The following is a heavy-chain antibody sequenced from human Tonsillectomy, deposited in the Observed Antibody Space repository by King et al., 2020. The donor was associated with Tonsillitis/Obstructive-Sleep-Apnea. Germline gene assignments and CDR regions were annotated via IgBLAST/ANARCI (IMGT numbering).Heavy chain of an antibody. V-gene: IGHV1-18*01. Sequence: QLVQSGAEVKKPGASVKVSCKASGYTFTTYGISWVRQAPGQGLEWMGWISAYNGDTNYAQKLQGRVTMTTDTSTTTAYMEVRSLRSDDTAVYYCARDSRCHYYDTSGYYTFDYWGQGTLVTVSS. J-gene: IGHJ4*02. CDR2: ISAYNGDT. CDR3: ARDSRCHYYDTSGYYTFDY. CDR1: GYTFTTYG. D-gene: IGHD3-22*01.